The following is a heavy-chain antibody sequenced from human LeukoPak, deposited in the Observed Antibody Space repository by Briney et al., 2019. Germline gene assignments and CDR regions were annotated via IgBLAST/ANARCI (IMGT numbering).Heavy chain of an antibody. Sequence: PGGSLRLSCAASGFTFSTYAMSWVRQAPGKGLEWVSAISGSGGSTYYADSVKGRFTISRDNVKESLYLHMNSLRAEDTAVYYCVRHGDTDSCLANWGQGTLVTVSS. V-gene: IGHV3-23*01. D-gene: IGHD2-2*01. CDR1: GFTFSTYA. J-gene: IGHJ4*02. CDR2: ISGSGGST. CDR3: VRHGDTDSCLAN.